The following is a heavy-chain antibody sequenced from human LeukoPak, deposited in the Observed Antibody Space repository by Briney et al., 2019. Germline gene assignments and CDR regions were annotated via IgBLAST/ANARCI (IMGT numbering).Heavy chain of an antibody. CDR3: ASGVQGFDY. D-gene: IGHD3-10*01. Sequence: GGSLILSCAASGFTFSSYSMNWVRQAPGKGLEWVSSISSSSSYTYYADSVKGRFTISRDNAKNSLYLQMNSLRAEDTAVYYCASGVQGFDYWGQGTLVTVSS. J-gene: IGHJ4*02. CDR2: ISSSSSYT. V-gene: IGHV3-21*01. CDR1: GFTFSSYS.